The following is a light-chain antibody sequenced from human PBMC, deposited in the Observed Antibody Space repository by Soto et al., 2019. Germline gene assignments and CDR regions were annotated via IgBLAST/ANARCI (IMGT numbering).Light chain of an antibody. CDR3: CSYAGSYSYA. V-gene: IGLV2-11*01. Sequence: QSALTQPRSVSGSPGQSVTISCTGTSNDVGGYDYVSWYQQYPGKAPTYILYDVTKRPSGVPDRFSGSKSGNTASLTISGLQADDEADYYCCSYAGSYSYAFATGTKLTVL. CDR1: SNDVGGYDY. CDR2: DVT. J-gene: IGLJ1*01.